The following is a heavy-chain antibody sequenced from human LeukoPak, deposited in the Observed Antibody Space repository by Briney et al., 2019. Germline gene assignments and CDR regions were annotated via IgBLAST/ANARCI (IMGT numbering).Heavy chain of an antibody. D-gene: IGHD3-22*01. CDR1: GFTFSDYG. CDR2: IWYDGSNK. V-gene: IGHV3-33*01. CDR3: ARGVDYYENSGTIDY. J-gene: IGHJ4*02. Sequence: PGKSPRLSCTASGFTFSDYGMHWVRQPPGKGLEWVAIIWYDGSNKTYEDSVKGRFTISRDNSKNTLYLQMNSLRAEDTAVYYCARGVDYYENSGTIDYWGQGTLVTVSS.